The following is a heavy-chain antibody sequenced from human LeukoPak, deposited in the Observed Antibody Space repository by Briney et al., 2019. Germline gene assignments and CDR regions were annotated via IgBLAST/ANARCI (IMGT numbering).Heavy chain of an antibody. CDR3: ARCLGDYFFNWFDP. D-gene: IGHD4-17*01. CDR2: IYYSGGST. Sequence: SETLSLTCIVSGGSINKYYWNWIRQSPGKGLEWIGNIYYSGGSTNYNPSLKSRVTISVDTSKNQFSLKLSSVTAEDTAVYYCARCLGDYFFNWFDPWGQGTLVTVSS. CDR1: GGSINKYY. J-gene: IGHJ5*02. V-gene: IGHV4-59*01.